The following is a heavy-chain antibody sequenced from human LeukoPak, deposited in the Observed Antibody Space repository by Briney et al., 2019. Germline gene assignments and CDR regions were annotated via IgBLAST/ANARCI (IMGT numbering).Heavy chain of an antibody. Sequence: PGGSLRLSCAASGFTFRNYGMHWVRQAPGKGLEWVAVISYDGSNKYYADSVKGRFTISRDNSKNTLYLQMNSLRAEDTAVYYCAKSEGSGWVYYYGMDVWGQGTTVTVSS. CDR1: GFTFRNYG. CDR2: ISYDGSNK. J-gene: IGHJ6*02. V-gene: IGHV3-30*18. CDR3: AKSEGSGWVYYYGMDV. D-gene: IGHD6-19*01.